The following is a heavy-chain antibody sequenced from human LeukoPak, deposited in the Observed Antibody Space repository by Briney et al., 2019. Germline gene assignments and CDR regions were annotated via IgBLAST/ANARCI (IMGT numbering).Heavy chain of an antibody. Sequence: GASVKVSCKASGYTFTSYGISWVRQAPGQGLEWMGWISAYNGNTNYAQKLQGRVTMTTDTSTSTAYMELRSLRSDDTAVYYCASVPSYYDSSGPFDYWGQGTLVTVSS. V-gene: IGHV1-18*01. J-gene: IGHJ4*02. CDR3: ASVPSYYDSSGPFDY. CDR1: GYTFTSYG. D-gene: IGHD3-22*01. CDR2: ISAYNGNT.